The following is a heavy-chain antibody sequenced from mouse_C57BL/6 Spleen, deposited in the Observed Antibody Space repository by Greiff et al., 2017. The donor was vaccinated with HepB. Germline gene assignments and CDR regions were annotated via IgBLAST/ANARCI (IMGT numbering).Heavy chain of an antibody. Sequence: QVQLQQPGTELVKPGASVKLSCKASGYTFTSYWMHWVKQRPGQGLEWIGNINPSNGGTNYNEKFKSKATLTVDKSSSTAYMQLSSLTSEDSAVYCCARTDCSNYWYFDVWGTGTTVTVSS. J-gene: IGHJ1*03. CDR2: INPSNGGT. CDR1: GYTFTSYW. V-gene: IGHV1-53*01. D-gene: IGHD2-5*01. CDR3: ARTDCSNYWYFDV.